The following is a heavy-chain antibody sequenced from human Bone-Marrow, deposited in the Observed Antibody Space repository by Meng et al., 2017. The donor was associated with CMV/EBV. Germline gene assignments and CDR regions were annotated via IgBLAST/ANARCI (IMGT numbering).Heavy chain of an antibody. CDR2: INPNSGGT. V-gene: IGHV1-2*02. J-gene: IGHJ5*02. Sequence: ASVKVSCKASGYTFSGNYVHWLRQAPAQGLEWMGWINPNSGGTNYAQKFQGRVTMTWDTSISTAYMELSSLRSEDTAVYYCARKEQLALGSEWFDPWGQGTLVTVSS. D-gene: IGHD6-6*01. CDR1: GYTFSGNY. CDR3: ARKEQLALGSEWFDP.